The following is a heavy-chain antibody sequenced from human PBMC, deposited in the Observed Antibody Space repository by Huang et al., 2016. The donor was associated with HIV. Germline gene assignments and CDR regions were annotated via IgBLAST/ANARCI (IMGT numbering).Heavy chain of an antibody. D-gene: IGHD2-21*02. V-gene: IGHV3-49*03. CDR3: ARAGTAITLVHDAYDI. CDR2: IKSRAYGWTS. Sequence: EVQLVESGGGLVQPGRSLRLSCTVYGIEFDEYAMSWIRQPPGKGLGWVGFIKSRAYGWTSHYAPSVKGRFTISRDDSKSIAYLQMNSLRTEDTAVYYCARAGTAITLVHDAYDIWGQGTMVTVSS. J-gene: IGHJ3*02. CDR1: GIEFDEYA.